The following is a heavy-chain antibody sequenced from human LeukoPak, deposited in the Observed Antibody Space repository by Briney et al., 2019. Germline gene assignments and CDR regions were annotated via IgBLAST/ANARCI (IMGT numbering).Heavy chain of an antibody. Sequence: ASVKVSCKASGYTFTGYYMHWVRQAPGQGLEWMGWINPNSGGTNYAQKFQGRVTMTRDTSISTAYMELSSLRSEDTAVYYCARGRGVAATPAFVDYWGQGTLVTVSS. D-gene: IGHD2-15*01. CDR2: INPNSGGT. V-gene: IGHV1-2*02. J-gene: IGHJ4*02. CDR3: ARGRGVAATPAFVDY. CDR1: GYTFTGYY.